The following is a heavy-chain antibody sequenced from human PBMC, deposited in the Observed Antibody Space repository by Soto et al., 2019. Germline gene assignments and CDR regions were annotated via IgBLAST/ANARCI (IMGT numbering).Heavy chain of an antibody. CDR1: GFTFSSYG. V-gene: IGHV3-30*18. CDR3: AKLYYYDSSGERNAFDI. CDR2: ISYDGSNK. J-gene: IGHJ3*02. D-gene: IGHD3-22*01. Sequence: GGSLRLSCAASGFTFSSYGMHWVRQAPGKGLEWVAVISYDGSNKYYADSVKGRFTISRDNSKNTLYLQMNSLRAEDTAVYYCAKLYYYDSSGERNAFDIWGQGTMVTVSS.